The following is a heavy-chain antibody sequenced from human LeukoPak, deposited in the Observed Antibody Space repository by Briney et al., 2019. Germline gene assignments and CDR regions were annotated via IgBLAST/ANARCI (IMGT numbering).Heavy chain of an antibody. D-gene: IGHD1-26*01. J-gene: IGHJ4*02. V-gene: IGHV3-74*01. CDR1: GFTFSNYW. CDR2: INSDGGTT. Sequence: GGSLRLSCAASGFTFSNYWMHWVRQDPLKGLVWVSRINSDGGTTGYADSVKGRFTISRDNAKNTLHLQMNSLRAEDTALYYCARGGTSGSLIYWGQGTLVTVSS. CDR3: ARGGTSGSLIY.